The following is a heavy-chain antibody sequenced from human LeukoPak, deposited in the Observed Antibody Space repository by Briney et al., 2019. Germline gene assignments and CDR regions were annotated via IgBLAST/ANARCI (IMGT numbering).Heavy chain of an antibody. J-gene: IGHJ6*03. Sequence: GASVKVSCKASGYTFTSYDISWVRQATGQGLEWMGWMNPNSGNTGYAQKFQGRVTMTRNTSISTAYMELSSLRSEDTAVYYCARGQSGGLRPRRYYYYYMGVWGKGTTVTISS. CDR2: MNPNSGNT. D-gene: IGHD4-17*01. V-gene: IGHV1-8*01. CDR3: ARGQSGGLRPRRYYYYYMGV. CDR1: GYTFTSYD.